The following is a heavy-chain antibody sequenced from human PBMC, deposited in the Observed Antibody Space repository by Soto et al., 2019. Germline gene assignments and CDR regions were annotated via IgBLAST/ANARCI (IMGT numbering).Heavy chain of an antibody. CDR3: ARKAVACSGGVDY. CDR2: INHSGSS. J-gene: IGHJ4*02. Sequence: QVQLQQWGAGLLKPSETLSLTCAVYGGSFSGYYWSWIRQPPGKGLEWIGEINHSGSSNYNRSFKRRFTISVDTSKNQFSLKLSSVTAADTAVYYCARKAVACSGGVDYWGQGTLVTVSS. CDR1: GGSFSGYY. V-gene: IGHV4-34*01. D-gene: IGHD6-19*01.